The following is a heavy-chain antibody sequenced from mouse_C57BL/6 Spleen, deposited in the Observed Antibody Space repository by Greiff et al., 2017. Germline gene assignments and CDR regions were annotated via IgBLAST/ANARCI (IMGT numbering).Heavy chain of an antibody. CDR2: IYPGDGDT. J-gene: IGHJ2*01. CDR1: GYAFSSSW. V-gene: IGHV1-82*01. D-gene: IGHD2-1*01. Sequence: VKLQESGPELVKPGASVKISCKASGYAFSSSWMNWVKQRPGKGLEWIGRIYPGDGDTNYNGKFKGKATLTADKSSSTAYMQLSSLTSEDSAVYFCAREYGNLDYWGQGTTLTVSS. CDR3: AREYGNLDY.